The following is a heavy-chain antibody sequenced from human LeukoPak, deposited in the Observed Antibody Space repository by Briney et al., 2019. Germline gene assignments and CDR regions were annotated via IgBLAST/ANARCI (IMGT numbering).Heavy chain of an antibody. CDR2: IYSGGST. V-gene: IGHV3-66*01. Sequence: GGSLRLSCAASEFTVSSNYMSWVCQAPGKGLEWVSVIYSGGSTYYADSVKGRFTISRDNSKNTLYLQMNSLRAEDTAVYYCARANCGGDCFPYYFDYWGHGTPVTVSS. CDR1: EFTVSSNY. CDR3: ARANCGGDCFPYYFDY. J-gene: IGHJ4*01. D-gene: IGHD2-21*02.